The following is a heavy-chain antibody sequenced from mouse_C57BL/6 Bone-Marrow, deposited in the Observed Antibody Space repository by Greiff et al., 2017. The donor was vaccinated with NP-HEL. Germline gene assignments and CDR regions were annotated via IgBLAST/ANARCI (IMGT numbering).Heavy chain of an antibody. V-gene: IGHV1-55*01. CDR1: GYTFTSYW. Sequence: VQLQQPGPELLKPGASVKMSCKASGYTFTSYWITWVKQRPGQGLEWIGDIYPGSGSTNYNEKFKSKATLTVDTSSSTAYMQLSSLTSEDSAVYYCARSPPFYYGSSYGYWGQGTTLTVSS. J-gene: IGHJ2*01. D-gene: IGHD1-1*01. CDR2: IYPGSGST. CDR3: ARSPPFYYGSSYGY.